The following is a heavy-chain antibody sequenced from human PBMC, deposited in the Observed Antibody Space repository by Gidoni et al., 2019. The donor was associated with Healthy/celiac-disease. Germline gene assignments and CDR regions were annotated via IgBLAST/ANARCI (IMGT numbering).Heavy chain of an antibody. V-gene: IGHV3-23*01. CDR1: GFTCSSSA. CDR3: AKDRSYDIVVVPAAMDY. D-gene: IGHD2-2*01. Sequence: EVQLLESGGGLVQPGGSLRLTCADSGFTCSSSAMSWVRQAPGKGLEWVSTISGRGDNTSYADSVKGRFTISRDNSKNTLSLQMNSLRAEDTAVYYCAKDRSYDIVVVPAAMDYWVQGTLVTVSS. J-gene: IGHJ4*02. CDR2: ISGRGDNT.